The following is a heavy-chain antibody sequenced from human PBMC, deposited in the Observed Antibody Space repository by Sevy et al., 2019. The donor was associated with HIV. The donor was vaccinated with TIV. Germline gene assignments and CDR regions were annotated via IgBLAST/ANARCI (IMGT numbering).Heavy chain of an antibody. D-gene: IGHD2-2*01. CDR1: GYTFTGYY. CDR2: INPNSGGT. J-gene: IGHJ6*02. Sequence: ASVKVSCKASGYTFTGYYMHWVRQAPGQGLEWMGWINPNSGGTNYAQTFQGRVTMTRDTSISTAYMELSRLRSDDTAVYYCASPGRVGPFSGMDVWGQGTTVTVSS. CDR3: ASPGRVGPFSGMDV. V-gene: IGHV1-2*02.